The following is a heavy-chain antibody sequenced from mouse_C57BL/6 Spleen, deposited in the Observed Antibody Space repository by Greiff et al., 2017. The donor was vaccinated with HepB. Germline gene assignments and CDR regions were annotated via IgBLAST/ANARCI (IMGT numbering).Heavy chain of an antibody. D-gene: IGHD2-3*01. Sequence: EVMLVESGGGLVKPGGSLKLSCAASGFTFSDYGMHWVRQAPEKGLEWVAYISSGSSTIYYADTVKGRFTISRDNAKNTLFLQMTSLRSEDTAMYYCASGGYYNYFDYWGQGTTLTVSS. CDR3: ASGGYYNYFDY. CDR2: ISSGSSTI. V-gene: IGHV5-17*01. CDR1: GFTFSDYG. J-gene: IGHJ2*01.